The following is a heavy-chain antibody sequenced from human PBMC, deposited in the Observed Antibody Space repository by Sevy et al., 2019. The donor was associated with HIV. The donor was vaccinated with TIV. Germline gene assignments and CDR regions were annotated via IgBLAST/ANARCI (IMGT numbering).Heavy chain of an antibody. J-gene: IGHJ3*01. CDR2: LSGSGGTT. Sequence: GGSLRLSCAASGFTLFSHVMSWVRQAPGKGLEWVSGLSGSGGTTYYADSVKGGFGISRDNSRNKLYLQTSSLRIEDTAVYYCATGTTDSSISWVFDVWGQGTMVTVSS. CDR1: GFTLFSHV. CDR3: ATGTTDSSISWVFDV. V-gene: IGHV3-23*01. D-gene: IGHD6-13*01.